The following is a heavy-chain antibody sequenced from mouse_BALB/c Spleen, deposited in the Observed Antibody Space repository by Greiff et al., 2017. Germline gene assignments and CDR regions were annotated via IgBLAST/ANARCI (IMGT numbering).Heavy chain of an antibody. J-gene: IGHJ3*01. Sequence: EVQRVESGGGLVKPGGSLKLSCAASGFAFSSYDMSWVRQTPEKRLEWVAYISSGGGSTYYPDTVKGRFTISRDNAKNTLYLQMSSLKSEDTAMYYCARLRLAWFAYWGQGTLVTVSA. CDR1: GFAFSSYD. D-gene: IGHD4-1*01. CDR2: ISSGGGST. CDR3: ARLRLAWFAY. V-gene: IGHV5-12-1*01.